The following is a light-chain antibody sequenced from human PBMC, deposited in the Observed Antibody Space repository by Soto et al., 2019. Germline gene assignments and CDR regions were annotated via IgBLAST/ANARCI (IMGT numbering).Light chain of an antibody. J-gene: IGLJ1*01. CDR3: HSYFSTMAARYV. CDR1: SSNIGAGYD. V-gene: IGLV1-40*01. CDR2: GNI. Sequence: QSVLTQPPSVSGAPGQRVTISCTGSSSNIGAGYDVHWYQQRPGTAPKLLIFGNINRPSGVPDRFSGSKSGTSASLAITGLQAEDEGDYYCHSYFSTMAARYV.